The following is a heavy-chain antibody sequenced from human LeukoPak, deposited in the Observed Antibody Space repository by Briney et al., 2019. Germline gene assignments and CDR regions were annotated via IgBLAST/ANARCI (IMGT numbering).Heavy chain of an antibody. J-gene: IGHJ6*03. CDR3: ARFYSGYGNYYYYMDV. CDR2: INPNTGGT. CDR1: GYNFTGYY. V-gene: IGHV1-2*02. D-gene: IGHD5-12*01. Sequence: WASVKVSCKASGYNFTGYYLHWVRQAPGQGLEWMGWINPNTGGTNYAQKFQGRVTMTRDTSISTAYMELSRLRSDDTGVYYCARFYSGYGNYYYYMDVWGKGTTVTVSS.